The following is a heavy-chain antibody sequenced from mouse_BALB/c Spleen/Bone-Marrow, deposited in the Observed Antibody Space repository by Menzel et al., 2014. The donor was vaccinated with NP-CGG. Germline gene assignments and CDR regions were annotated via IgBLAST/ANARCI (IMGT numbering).Heavy chain of an antibody. CDR3: TRREGNYAFAY. Sequence: VQLQQSGAELVRPGASVKLSCKASGYTFTSYWINWVKQRPGQGLEWIGNIYPSDSYTNYNQKFKDKATLTVGKSSSTAYMQLSSPTSEDSAVYYCTRREGNYAFAYWGRGTLVTVSA. V-gene: IGHV1-69*02. D-gene: IGHD2-1*01. J-gene: IGHJ3*01. CDR1: GYTFTSYW. CDR2: IYPSDSYT.